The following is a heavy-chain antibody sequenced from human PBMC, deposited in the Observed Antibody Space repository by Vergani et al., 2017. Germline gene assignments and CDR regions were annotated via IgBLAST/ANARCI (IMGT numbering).Heavy chain of an antibody. D-gene: IGHD2-2*01. CDR1: GGTFSSYA. Sequence: QVQLVQSGAEVKKPGSSVKVSCKASGGTFSSYAISWVRQAPGQGLEWMGGIIPIFGTANYAQKCQGRVTITAAESTSTAYMVLSSMRSEDTAVYYCAAAPEYGDYYYYMDVWGKGTTVTVSS. CDR3: AAAPEYGDYYYYMDV. V-gene: IGHV1-69*01. J-gene: IGHJ6*03. CDR2: IIPIFGTA.